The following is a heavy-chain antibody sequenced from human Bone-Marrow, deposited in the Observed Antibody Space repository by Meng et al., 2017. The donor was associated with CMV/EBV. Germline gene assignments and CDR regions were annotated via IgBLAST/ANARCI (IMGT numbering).Heavy chain of an antibody. CDR2: ISLSHDST. D-gene: IGHD3-10*01. V-gene: IGHV1-46*01. J-gene: IGHJ4*01. CDR1: GYTFTSYA. Sequence: ASVKVSCKASGYTFTSYAMNWVRQAPGQGLEWMALISLSHDSTIYAQNFQGRVTLTRDTSTSTIYMDLSSLRSEDTAIYYCAREIGGSGSLDYWVHGTLVTVSS. CDR3: AREIGGSGSLDY.